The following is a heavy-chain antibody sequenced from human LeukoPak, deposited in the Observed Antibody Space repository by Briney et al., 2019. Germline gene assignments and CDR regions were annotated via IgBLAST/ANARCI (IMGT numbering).Heavy chain of an antibody. Sequence: SETLSLTCSVSGGSIDSYYCSWIRQPAGKGLEWIGRIYSSGSTNYNPSLKSRVSMSVDTSKNQFSLKLTSATAADTAVYYCARGGKATVVTMWGQGILVTVSS. J-gene: IGHJ4*02. CDR1: GGSIDSYY. D-gene: IGHD4-23*01. CDR3: ARGGKATVVTM. V-gene: IGHV4-4*07. CDR2: IYSSGST.